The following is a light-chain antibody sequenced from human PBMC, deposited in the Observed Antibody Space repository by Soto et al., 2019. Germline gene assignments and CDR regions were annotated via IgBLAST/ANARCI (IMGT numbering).Light chain of an antibody. CDR3: QQHNSYPLT. CDR1: QTISSW. J-gene: IGKJ4*01. V-gene: IGKV1-5*03. CDR2: KAS. Sequence: DIQMTQSPSTLSASVGDRVTITCRASQTISSWLAWYQQKPGQAPKLLIYKASSLESAVPSRFSGSGSGTEFTLTISGLQPDDFASYYCQQHNSYPLTFGGGTKVDIK.